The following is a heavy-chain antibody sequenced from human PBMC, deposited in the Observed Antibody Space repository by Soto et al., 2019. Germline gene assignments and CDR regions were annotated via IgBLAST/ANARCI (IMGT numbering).Heavy chain of an antibody. CDR2: INPSGGST. V-gene: IGHV1-46*03. CDR1: GYTFTSYH. J-gene: IGHJ4*02. Sequence: ASVKVSCKASGYTFTSYHMHRVRQAPGQGLEWMGIINPSGGSTSYAQKFQGRVTMTRDTSTSTVYMELSSLRSEDTAVYYCARDLAVADTYFDYWGQGTLVTVSS. CDR3: ARDLAVADTYFDY. D-gene: IGHD6-19*01.